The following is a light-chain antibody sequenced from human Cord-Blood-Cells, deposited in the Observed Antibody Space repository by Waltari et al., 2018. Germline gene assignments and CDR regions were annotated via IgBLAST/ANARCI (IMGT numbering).Light chain of an antibody. CDR3: SSYTSSSTWV. J-gene: IGLJ3*02. CDR1: SSDVGGYNY. CDR2: DVS. Sequence: QSALTQPASVSGSPGQSITISCTGTSSDVGGYNYVSWYQQHPGKAPKPMIYDVSNRPSGVSNRFSGSKSGNTASLTISGLQAEDEADYYCSSYTSSSTWVFVGGTKLTVL. V-gene: IGLV2-14*03.